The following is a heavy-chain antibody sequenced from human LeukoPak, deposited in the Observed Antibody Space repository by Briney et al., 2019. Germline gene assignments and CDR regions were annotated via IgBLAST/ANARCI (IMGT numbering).Heavy chain of an antibody. Sequence: GGSLRLSCAASGFTFSSYAMHWVRQAPGKGLEWVAVISYDGSNKYYADSVKGRFTISRDNSKNTLYLQMNSLRAEDTAVYYCAREQRGKYDFWSGSWLDYWGQGTLVTVSS. CDR1: GFTFSSYA. CDR3: AREQRGKYDFWSGSWLDY. CDR2: ISYDGSNK. D-gene: IGHD3-3*01. V-gene: IGHV3-30-3*01. J-gene: IGHJ4*02.